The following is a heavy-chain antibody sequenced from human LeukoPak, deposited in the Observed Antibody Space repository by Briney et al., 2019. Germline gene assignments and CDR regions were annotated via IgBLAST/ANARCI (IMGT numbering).Heavy chain of an antibody. CDR2: IDPSDSYT. V-gene: IGHV5-10-1*01. J-gene: IGHJ1*01. CDR1: GYSFTSYW. Sequence: GASLRISCKGSGYSFTSYWISWVRQMPGKGLEWMGRIDPSDSYTNYSPSFQGHVTISADKSISTAYLQWSSLKASDTAMYYCAGAGIAVAGNAEYFQHWGQGTLVTVSS. CDR3: AGAGIAVAGNAEYFQH. D-gene: IGHD6-19*01.